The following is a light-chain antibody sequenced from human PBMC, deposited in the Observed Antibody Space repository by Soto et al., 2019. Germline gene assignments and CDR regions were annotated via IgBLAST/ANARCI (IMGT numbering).Light chain of an antibody. CDR3: QQYEKLWT. V-gene: IGKV3-15*01. CDR2: GAS. CDR1: ESVSSN. Sequence: EIAMQQSPGTLYVSPGERATLTCRASESVSSNLAWYQHKPGQATRLLIYGASNRGTGIQVRFSGGGAGTEFTLTITSLQSEDFAIYYCQQYEKLWTFGQGTKVEIK. J-gene: IGKJ1*01.